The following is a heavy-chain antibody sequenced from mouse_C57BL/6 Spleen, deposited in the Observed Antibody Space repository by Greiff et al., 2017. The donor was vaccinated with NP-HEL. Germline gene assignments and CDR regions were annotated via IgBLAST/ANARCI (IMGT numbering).Heavy chain of an antibody. J-gene: IGHJ3*01. V-gene: IGHV2-6*01. CDR2: IWGVGST. D-gene: IGHD1-1*01. CDR1: GFSLTSYG. Sequence: VMLVESGPGLVAPSQSLSITCTVSGFSLTSYGVDWVRQSPGKGLEWLGVIWGVGSTNYNSALKSRLSISKDNSKSQVFLKMNSLQTDDTAMYYCASLSYYYGSSSWFAYWGQGTLVTVSA. CDR3: ASLSYYYGSSSWFAY.